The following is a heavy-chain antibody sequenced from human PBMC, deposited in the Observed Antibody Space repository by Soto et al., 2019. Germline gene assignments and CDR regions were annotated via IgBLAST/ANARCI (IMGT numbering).Heavy chain of an antibody. CDR1: GFTFDDYG. Sequence: GGSLRLSCAASGFTFDDYGMSWVRQAPGKGLEWVSGINWNGGSTGYADSVKGRFTISRDNAKNSLYLQMNSLRAEDTALYYCARALDYQLISKAVAGKPVSSYYYYGMDVWGQGTTVTVSS. CDR3: ARALDYQLISKAVAGKPVSSYYYYGMDV. V-gene: IGHV3-20*04. CDR2: INWNGGST. J-gene: IGHJ6*02. D-gene: IGHD6-19*01.